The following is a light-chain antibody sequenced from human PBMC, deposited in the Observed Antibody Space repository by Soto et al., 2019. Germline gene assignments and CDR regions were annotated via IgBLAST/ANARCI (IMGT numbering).Light chain of an antibody. CDR2: WAS. CDR3: QQYYSTPLT. V-gene: IGKV4-1*01. J-gene: IGKJ4*01. Sequence: DIVMTQSPDSLAVSLGERATINCKSSQSVLYSSNNKNYLAWYQQKPGQPPKLLIYWASTRESGVPDRFSGRGSGTDFTLTISSLQAEDVAVYYCQQYYSTPLTFVGGTKVEIK. CDR1: QSVLYSSNNKNY.